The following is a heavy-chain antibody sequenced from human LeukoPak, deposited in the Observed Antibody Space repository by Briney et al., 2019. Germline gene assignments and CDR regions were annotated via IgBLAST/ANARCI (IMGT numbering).Heavy chain of an antibody. CDR2: IYYSGST. J-gene: IGHJ4*02. D-gene: IGHD3-3*01. CDR3: AKLNYDFWSGYSKIFDY. V-gene: IGHV4-39*01. CDR1: GGSISSSSYY. Sequence: SETLSLTCTVSGGSISSSSYYWGWIRQPPGKGLEWIGSIYYSGSTYYNPSLKSRVTISVDTSKNQFSLKLSSVTAADTAVYYCAKLNYDFWSGYSKIFDYWGQGTLVTVSS.